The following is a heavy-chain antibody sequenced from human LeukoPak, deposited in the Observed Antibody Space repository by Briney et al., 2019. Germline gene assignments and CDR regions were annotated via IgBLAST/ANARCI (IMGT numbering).Heavy chain of an antibody. CDR3: ARRKGTTGTTLFVP. CDR1: GYTFTSYD. D-gene: IGHD1-1*01. J-gene: IGHJ5*02. Sequence: GASVKVSCTASGYTFTSYDINWVRQATGQGLEWMGWMNPNSGNTGYAQKFQGRVTMTRNTSISTAYMELSSLRSEDTAVYYCARRKGTTGTTLFVPWGQGTLVTVSS. CDR2: MNPNSGNT. V-gene: IGHV1-8*01.